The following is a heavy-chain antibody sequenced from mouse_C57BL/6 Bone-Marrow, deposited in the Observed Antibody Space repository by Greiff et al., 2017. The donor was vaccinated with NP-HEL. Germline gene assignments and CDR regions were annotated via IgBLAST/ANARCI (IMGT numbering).Heavy chain of an antibody. CDR1: GFNIKNTY. D-gene: IGHD1-1*01. CDR2: IDPANGNS. CDR3: ARGDYYGSSYAYFDY. J-gene: IGHJ2*01. V-gene: IGHV14-3*01. Sequence: EVQLQESVAELVRPGASVKLSCTASGFNIKNTYMRWVKQRPEPALEWIGSIDPANGNSKYAPKFPGKATITADTSSNTAYLQLSSLTSEDTAIYYCARGDYYGSSYAYFDYWGQGTTLTVSS.